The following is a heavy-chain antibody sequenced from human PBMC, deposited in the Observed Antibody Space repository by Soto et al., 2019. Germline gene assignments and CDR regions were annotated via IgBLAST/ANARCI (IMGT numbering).Heavy chain of an antibody. CDR1: GGSISSYY. Sequence: SETLSLTCTVSGGSISSYYWSWIRQPPGKGLEWIGYIYYSGSTNYNPSLKSRVTISVDTSKNQFSLKLSSVTAADTAVYYCVSGYYYPPFDYWGQGTLVTVSS. CDR3: VSGYYYPPFDY. J-gene: IGHJ4*02. D-gene: IGHD3-22*01. CDR2: IYYSGST. V-gene: IGHV4-59*01.